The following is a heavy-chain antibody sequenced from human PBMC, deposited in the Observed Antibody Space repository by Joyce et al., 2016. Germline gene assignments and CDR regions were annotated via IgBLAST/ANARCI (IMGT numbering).Heavy chain of an antibody. CDR3: AHKGVRSSRLDP. D-gene: IGHD3-10*01. J-gene: IGHJ5*02. Sequence: ITLKESGPTLVKPTQTLTLTCSFSGFSLSASEVAVIWIRQHPGKALEWLALIYWDDDRRYCPSLKNRLTISKDTSKNQVVLTMTNRDVVDTATYYWAHKGVRSSRLDPWGQGSLVTVSS. CDR1: GFSLSASEVA. CDR2: IYWDDDR. V-gene: IGHV2-5*02.